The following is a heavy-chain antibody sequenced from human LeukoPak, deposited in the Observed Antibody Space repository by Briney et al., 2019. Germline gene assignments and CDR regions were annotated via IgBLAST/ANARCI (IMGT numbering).Heavy chain of an antibody. CDR1: GFTFSAYS. CDR2: ISSSSTYI. CDR3: ARAMSTFGGVRNYFDS. J-gene: IGHJ4*02. D-gene: IGHD3-16*01. Sequence: GGSLRLSCAASGFTFSAYSMNWVRQAPGKGLEWASSISSSSTYIFSADSVNGRFRISRDNAKSSLDLEMNSLRAEDTAVYYCARAMSTFGGVRNYFDSWGQGTLVTVSS. V-gene: IGHV3-21*06.